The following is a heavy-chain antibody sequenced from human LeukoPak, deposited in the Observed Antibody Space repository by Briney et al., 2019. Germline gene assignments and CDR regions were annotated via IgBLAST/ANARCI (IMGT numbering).Heavy chain of an antibody. J-gene: IGHJ3*02. CDR1: GFTFSDYY. V-gene: IGHV3-11*04. CDR3: ATSALLGGYCSSTTCYPLAFDI. D-gene: IGHD2-2*01. CDR2: ISSSGSTI. Sequence: GGSLRLSCAASGFTFSDYYMSWIRQAPGKGLEWVSYISSSGSTIYYADSVKGRFTISRDNAKNSLYLQMNSLRAEDTAVYYCATSALLGGYCSSTTCYPLAFDIWGQGTMVTVSS.